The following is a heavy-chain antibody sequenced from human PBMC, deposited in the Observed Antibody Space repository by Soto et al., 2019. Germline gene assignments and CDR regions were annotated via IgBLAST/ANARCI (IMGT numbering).Heavy chain of an antibody. Sequence: ASVKVSCKASGYTFTSYAMHWVRQAPGQRLEWMGWINAGNGNTKCSQKFQGRVTITRDTSASTAYMELSSLRSEDTAVYYCASHYDSSGYFLIWGQGTLVTVSS. V-gene: IGHV1-3*01. CDR1: GYTFTSYA. CDR3: ASHYDSSGYFLI. CDR2: INAGNGNT. D-gene: IGHD3-22*01. J-gene: IGHJ4*02.